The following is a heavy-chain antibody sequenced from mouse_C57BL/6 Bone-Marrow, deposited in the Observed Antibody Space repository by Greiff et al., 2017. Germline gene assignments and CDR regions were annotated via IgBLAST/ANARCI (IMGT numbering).Heavy chain of an antibody. V-gene: IGHV1-59*01. J-gene: IGHJ2*01. Sequence: QVQLQQPGAELVRPGTSVKLSCKASGYTFTSYWMHWVKQRPGQGLEWIGVIDPSDSYTNYNQKFKGKATLTVDPSSSTAYMQLSSLTSEDSAVYYCAKGGNYVGDYWGRGTTLTVSA. CDR3: AKGGNYVGDY. CDR2: IDPSDSYT. CDR1: GYTFTSYW. D-gene: IGHD2-1*01.